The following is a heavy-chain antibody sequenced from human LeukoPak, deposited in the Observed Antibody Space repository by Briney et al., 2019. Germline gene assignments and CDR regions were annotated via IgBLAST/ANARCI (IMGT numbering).Heavy chain of an antibody. CDR1: GGSISSSSYY. Sequence: PSETLSLTCTVSGGSISSSSYYWSWIRQPPGKGLEWIGEINHSGSTNYNPSLKSRVTISVDTSKNQFSLKLSSVTAADTAVYYCARGLYDGYCSGGSCRKWGYFDYWGQGTLVTVSS. CDR2: INHSGST. J-gene: IGHJ4*02. D-gene: IGHD2-15*01. CDR3: ARGLYDGYCSGGSCRKWGYFDY. V-gene: IGHV4-39*07.